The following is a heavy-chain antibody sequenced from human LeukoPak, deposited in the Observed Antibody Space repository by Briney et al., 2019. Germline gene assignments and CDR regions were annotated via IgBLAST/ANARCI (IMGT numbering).Heavy chain of an antibody. V-gene: IGHV1-58*01. CDR3: ARHQITAKGVSSDGEKPLKNDY. Sequence: GTSVKVSCKASGFTFTSSAVQWVRQARGQGLEWIGWVVVGSGNTNYAQKFQERVTINRDMSTSTAYMELSSLKASDTAMYFCARHQITAKGVSSDGEKPLKNDYWGQGTLVTVSS. CDR2: VVVGSGNT. CDR1: GFTFTSSA. D-gene: IGHD3-16*01. J-gene: IGHJ4*02.